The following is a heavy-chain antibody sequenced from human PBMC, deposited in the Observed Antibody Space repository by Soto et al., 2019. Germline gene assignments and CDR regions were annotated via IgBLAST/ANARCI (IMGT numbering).Heavy chain of an antibody. J-gene: IGHJ6*02. Sequence: GGSLRLSCAASGLTFSSYAMSWVRQATGKGLEWVSAISGSGGSTYYADSVKGRFTISRDNSKNTLYLQMNSLRAEDTAVYYCAKDAAVAGPTNGMDVWGQGTTVTVSS. CDR1: GLTFSSYA. V-gene: IGHV3-23*01. CDR2: ISGSGGST. D-gene: IGHD6-19*01. CDR3: AKDAAVAGPTNGMDV.